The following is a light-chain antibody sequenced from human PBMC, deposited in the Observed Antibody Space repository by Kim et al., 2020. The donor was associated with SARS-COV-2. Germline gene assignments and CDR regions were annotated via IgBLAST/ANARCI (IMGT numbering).Light chain of an antibody. J-gene: IGKJ4*02. V-gene: IGKV3-15*01. CDR2: GAS. Sequence: VSPGERATLFCGASQSVSNNLAWYQQKPGQAPRLLIYGASTRATAFPARFSGSGSGTEFTLIIDSLQSEDFAVYYCQQYDTWPRTFGRGTKEEIK. CDR1: QSVSNN. CDR3: QQYDTWPRT.